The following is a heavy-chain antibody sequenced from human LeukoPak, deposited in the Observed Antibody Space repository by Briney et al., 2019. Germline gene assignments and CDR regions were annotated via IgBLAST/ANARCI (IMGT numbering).Heavy chain of an antibody. CDR3: ARAGSADSFDY. CDR1: GFTVRTNY. D-gene: IGHD6-25*01. J-gene: IGHJ4*02. Sequence: GGSLRLSCAVSGFTVRTNYMTWVRQAPGKGLEWVSLIYTGGTTYYADSVRGRFTISRDNSKNTLYLQMNSLRAEDTAVYHCARAGSADSFDYWGQGTLVTVSS. CDR2: IYTGGTT. V-gene: IGHV3-53*01.